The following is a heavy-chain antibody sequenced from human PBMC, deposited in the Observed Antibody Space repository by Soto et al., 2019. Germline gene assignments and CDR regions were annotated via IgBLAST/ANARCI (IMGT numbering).Heavy chain of an antibody. CDR2: IIPIFGTA. CDR1: GGTFSSYA. Sequence: SVKVSFKASGGTFSSYAISWVRQAPGQGLEWMGGIIPIFGTANYAQKFQGRVTITADESTSTAYMELSSLRSEDTAVYYCARAGRGYNWNYLSHYWGQGTLVTAPQ. CDR3: ARAGRGYNWNYLSHY. J-gene: IGHJ4*02. D-gene: IGHD1-7*01. V-gene: IGHV1-69*13.